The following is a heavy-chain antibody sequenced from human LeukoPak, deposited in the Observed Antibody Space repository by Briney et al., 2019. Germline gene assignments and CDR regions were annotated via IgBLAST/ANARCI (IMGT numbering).Heavy chain of an antibody. J-gene: IGHJ4*02. D-gene: IGHD3-16*01. CDR1: GGSISSSSSY. CDR2: IFYSGRT. CDR3: ARLVYNRGEFDY. Sequence: PSETLSLTCTVSGGSISSSSSYWGCIRPPPGKGLEWIGSIFYSGRTYSKPSLKSRVTISVNTSKTQFSLKLSSVTAANTAVYNCARLVYNRGEFDYWGQG. V-gene: IGHV4-39*01.